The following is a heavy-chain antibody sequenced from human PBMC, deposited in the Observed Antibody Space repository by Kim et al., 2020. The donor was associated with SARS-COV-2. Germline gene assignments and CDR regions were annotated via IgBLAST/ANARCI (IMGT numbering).Heavy chain of an antibody. D-gene: IGHD3-16*01. J-gene: IGHJ3*02. V-gene: IGHV4-59*13. Sequence: SETLSLTCTVSGGSISSYYWSWIRQPPGKGLEWIGYIYYSGSTNYNPSLKSRVTISVDTSKNQFSLKLSSVTAADTAVYYCVGGNYPRAFDIWGQGTMVTVSS. CDR1: GGSISSYY. CDR2: IYYSGST. CDR3: VGGNYPRAFDI.